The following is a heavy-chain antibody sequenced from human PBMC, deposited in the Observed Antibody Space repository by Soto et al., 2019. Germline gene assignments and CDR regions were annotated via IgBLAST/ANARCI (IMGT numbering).Heavy chain of an antibody. D-gene: IGHD2-15*01. J-gene: IGHJ4*02. V-gene: IGHV4-34*01. CDR2: INHSGST. Sequence: QVQLQQWGAGLLKPSETLSLTCAVYGGSFSGYYWSWIRQPPGKGLEWIGEINHSGSTNYNPSLKSRVTISVDTSKNQFSLKLSSVTAADTAVYYCASAYCSGGICSLDFDYWGQGTLVTVSS. CDR1: GGSFSGYY. CDR3: ASAYCSGGICSLDFDY.